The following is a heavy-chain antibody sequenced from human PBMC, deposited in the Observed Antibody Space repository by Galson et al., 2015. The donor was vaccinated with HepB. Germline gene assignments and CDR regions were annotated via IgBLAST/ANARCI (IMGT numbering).Heavy chain of an antibody. Sequence: SLRLSCAASGFTFSSYAMHWVRQAPGKGLEWVAVISYDGSNKYYADSVKGRFTISRDNSKNTLYLQMNSLRAEDTAVYYCARGLEVGEGWQRAYFDYWGQGTLVTVSS. V-gene: IGHV3-30-3*01. CDR3: ARGLEVGEGWQRAYFDY. D-gene: IGHD2-21*01. CDR2: ISYDGSNK. J-gene: IGHJ4*02. CDR1: GFTFSSYA.